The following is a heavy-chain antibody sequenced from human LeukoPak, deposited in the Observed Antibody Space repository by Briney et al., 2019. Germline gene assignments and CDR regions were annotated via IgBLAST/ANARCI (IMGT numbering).Heavy chain of an antibody. D-gene: IGHD1-1*01. V-gene: IGHV3-66*01. J-gene: IGHJ3*02. Sequence: TGGSLRLSCAASGFTVSSTYMSWVRQAPGKGLEWVSSIHRGDSTYYADSVKCRFTISRDNSKNTLFLQMNSLRAEDTAVYYCARIRVERTQWEAFDIWGQGTMVTVS. CDR3: ARIRVERTQWEAFDI. CDR2: IHRGDST. CDR1: GFTVSSTY.